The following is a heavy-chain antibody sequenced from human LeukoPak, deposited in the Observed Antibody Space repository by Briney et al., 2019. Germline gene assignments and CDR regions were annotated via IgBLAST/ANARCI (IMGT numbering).Heavy chain of an antibody. V-gene: IGHV4-39*01. CDR3: ASPRYSSGWYFDY. J-gene: IGHJ4*02. CDR1: GGSISSSSYY. CDR2: IYYSGST. Sequence: PETLSLTCTVSGGSISSSSYYWGWIRQPPGKGLEWIGSIYYSGSTFYNPSLRSRVTISVDTSKNQFSLKLSSVTAADTAVYYCASPRYSSGWYFDYWGQGTLVTVSS. D-gene: IGHD6-19*01.